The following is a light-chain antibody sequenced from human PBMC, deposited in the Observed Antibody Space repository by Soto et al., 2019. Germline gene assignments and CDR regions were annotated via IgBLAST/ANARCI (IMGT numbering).Light chain of an antibody. Sequence: DLQMTQSPSSLSASVGDRVTVTCRASHDIGNSLAWYQQRPGKSPRLLICGASSLPSGVPTRFSGSASETNFTLAISSLRPEDVGTFYCQNYNSVPLTFGGGTKVEVK. CDR3: QNYNSVPLT. CDR1: HDIGNS. CDR2: GAS. V-gene: IGKV1-27*01. J-gene: IGKJ4*01.